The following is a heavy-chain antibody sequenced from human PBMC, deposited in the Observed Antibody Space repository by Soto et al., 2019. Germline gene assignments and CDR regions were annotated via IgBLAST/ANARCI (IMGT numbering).Heavy chain of an antibody. CDR3: ARGRFWSGYYQTNYYYYYMDV. V-gene: IGHV4-59*01. Sequence: QVQLQESGPGLVRPSETLSLTCAVSGVSISSYYWSWIRQPPGKGLEWIGYFYDSGSTNYNSSLKSRVTISVDTSKNQFSLKLSSVTAADTAVYYCARGRFWSGYYQTNYYYYYMDVWGKGTTVTVSS. J-gene: IGHJ6*03. CDR2: FYDSGST. D-gene: IGHD3-3*01. CDR1: GVSISSYY.